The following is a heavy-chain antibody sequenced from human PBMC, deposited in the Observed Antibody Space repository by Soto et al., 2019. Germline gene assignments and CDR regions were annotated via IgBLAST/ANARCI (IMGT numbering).Heavy chain of an antibody. J-gene: IGHJ4*02. CDR2: INHSGST. CDR3: ARGLPVGPYDYIWGSYRYTEGPDRQSYDY. V-gene: IGHV4-34*01. CDR1: GGSFSGYY. Sequence: SEPLSDTCAVYGGSFSGYYWSRIRKPPGKGLEWIGEINHSGSTNYNPSLKSRVTISVDTSKNQFSLKLSSVTAADTAVYYCARGLPVGPYDYIWGSYRYTEGPDRQSYDYWGQGTLVTVSS. D-gene: IGHD3-16*02.